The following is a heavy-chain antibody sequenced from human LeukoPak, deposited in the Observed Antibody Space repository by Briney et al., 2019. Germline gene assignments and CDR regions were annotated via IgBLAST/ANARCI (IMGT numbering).Heavy chain of an antibody. Sequence: SQTLSLTCAISGDSVSSNSAAWNWIRQSPSRGLEWLGRTYYRSKWYNDYAVSVKGRITINPDTSKNQFSLQLNSVTPEDTAVYYCARGGLRYCSGGSCYIGYFDYWGQGTLVTVSS. D-gene: IGHD2-15*01. V-gene: IGHV6-1*01. CDR3: ARGGLRYCSGGSCYIGYFDY. CDR2: TYYRSKWYN. CDR1: GDSVSSNSAA. J-gene: IGHJ4*02.